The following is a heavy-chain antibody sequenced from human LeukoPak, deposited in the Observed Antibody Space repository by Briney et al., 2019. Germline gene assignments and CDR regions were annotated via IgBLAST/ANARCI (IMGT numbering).Heavy chain of an antibody. J-gene: IGHJ4*02. D-gene: IGHD3-16*02. CDR2: INSDGSSP. Sequence: GGSLRLSCAASGFTFSTYWMHWVRQAPGKGLVWVSCINSDGSSPSYADSVKGRFTISRDNAKNTVYLQMNSLRAEDTAVYYCARAVDDYVWGSYRPPGHWGQGTLVTVSS. CDR1: GFTFSTYW. V-gene: IGHV3-74*01. CDR3: ARAVDDYVWGSYRPPGH.